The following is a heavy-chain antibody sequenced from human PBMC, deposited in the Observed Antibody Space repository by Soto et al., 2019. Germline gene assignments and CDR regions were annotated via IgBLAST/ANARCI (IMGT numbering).Heavy chain of an antibody. Sequence: ASVKVSCKASGYTFANYGISWVRQAPGQGLEWMGWISAYKGDTNYAQKLQGRVTLTTDTSTSTAYMELRSLRSDDTAMYYCASRSGQLPYYFDFWCQGTLVTVSS. D-gene: IGHD6-6*01. CDR3: ASRSGQLPYYFDF. CDR2: ISAYKGDT. J-gene: IGHJ4*01. CDR1: GYTFANYG. V-gene: IGHV1-18*01.